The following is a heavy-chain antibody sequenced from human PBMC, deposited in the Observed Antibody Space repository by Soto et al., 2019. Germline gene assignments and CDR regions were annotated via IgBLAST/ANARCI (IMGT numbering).Heavy chain of an antibody. J-gene: IGHJ3*02. CDR3: TRENTENSDGLYDAFDI. V-gene: IGHV1-2*02. Sequence: ASVKVSCKTSGYTFTDYYTNWVRQAPGQGLEWMGWMNPKSGGAYFAQKFQGRVTLTRDTSIGTAYIEVNSLTSDDTAAYFCTRENTENSDGLYDAFDIWGQGTTVTVSS. CDR2: MNPKSGGA. D-gene: IGHD5-18*01. CDR1: GYTFTDYY.